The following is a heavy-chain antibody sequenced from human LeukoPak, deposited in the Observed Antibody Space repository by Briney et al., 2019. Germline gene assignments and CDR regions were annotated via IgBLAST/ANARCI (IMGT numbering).Heavy chain of an antibody. CDR2: MHAGNGNT. J-gene: IGHJ4*02. Sequence: ASVKVSCKASGYRFISHYIHWVRQAPGQGPEWLGWMHAGNGNTRYPEKFEGRVTMTRDTSSNTAYMDLTSLRSDDTAVYYCAREGTYCVGGDCYSFDFWGQGTLVTVSS. CDR1: GYRFISHY. CDR3: AREGTYCVGGDCYSFDF. V-gene: IGHV1-2*02. D-gene: IGHD2-21*02.